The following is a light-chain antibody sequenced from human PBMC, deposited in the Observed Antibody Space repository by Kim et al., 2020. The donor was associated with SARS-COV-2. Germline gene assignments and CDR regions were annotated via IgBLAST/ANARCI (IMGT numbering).Light chain of an antibody. CDR3: QAWDSSTVV. J-gene: IGLJ2*01. CDR2: QDS. Sequence: ASPGQPAITSCSGDKLGDKYACWYQQKPGQSPVLFIYQDSKRPSGIPERFAGSNSGNTATLTISGTQAMDEADYYCQAWDSSTVVFGGGTQLTVL. V-gene: IGLV3-1*01. CDR1: KLGDKY.